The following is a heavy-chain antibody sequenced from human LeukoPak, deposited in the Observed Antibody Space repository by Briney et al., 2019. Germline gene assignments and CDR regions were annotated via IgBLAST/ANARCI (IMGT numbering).Heavy chain of an antibody. Sequence: SQTLSLTCAISGDSVSSNSAAWNWIRQSPSRGLEWLGRTYYRSKWYNDYAVSVKSRITINPDTSRNQFSLKLSSVTAADTAVYYCARSGYSNFDYWGQGTLVTVSS. CDR2: TYYRSKWYN. D-gene: IGHD3-3*01. CDR1: GDSVSSNSAA. J-gene: IGHJ4*02. CDR3: ARSGYSNFDY. V-gene: IGHV6-1*01.